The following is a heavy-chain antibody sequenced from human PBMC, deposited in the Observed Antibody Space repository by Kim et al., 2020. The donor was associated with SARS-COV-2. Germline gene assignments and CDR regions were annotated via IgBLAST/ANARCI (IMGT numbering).Heavy chain of an antibody. J-gene: IGHJ4*02. Sequence: SETLSLTCAVYGGSFSGYYWSWIRQPPGKGLEWIGEINHSGSTNYNPSLKSRVTISVDTSKNQFSLKLSSVTAADTAVYYCARGQPREIDSGQVGTDYWGQGTLVTVSS. CDR2: INHSGST. V-gene: IGHV4-34*01. CDR1: GGSFSGYY. CDR3: ARGQPREIDSGQVGTDY. D-gene: IGHD1-26*01.